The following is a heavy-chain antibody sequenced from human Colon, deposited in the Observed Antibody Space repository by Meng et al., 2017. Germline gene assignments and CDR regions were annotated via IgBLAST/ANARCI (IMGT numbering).Heavy chain of an antibody. CDR2: IYYSGST. V-gene: IGHV4-61*01. CDR3: ARDSGYDKNWFDP. J-gene: IGHJ5*02. D-gene: IGHD5-12*01. CDR1: GGSVISNSYY. Sequence: VQLQESGPGLVRPSETLYTTCTVSGGSVISNSYYWSWIRQPPGKGLEWIGFIYYSGSTNYNPSLKSRVTISVDTSKNQFSLKVSSVTAADTAVYYCARDSGYDKNWFDPWGQGTLVTVSS.